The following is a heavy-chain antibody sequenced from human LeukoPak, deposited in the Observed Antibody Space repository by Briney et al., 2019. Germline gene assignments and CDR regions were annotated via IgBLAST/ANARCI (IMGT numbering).Heavy chain of an antibody. CDR3: ARERAVAGPSWFDP. CDR2: INPNSGGT. V-gene: IGHV1-2*02. D-gene: IGHD6-19*01. Sequence: ASVKVSCKASGYTFTGYYMHWVRQAPGQGLEWMGWINPNSGGTNNVQKFQGGVTMTRDTSISTAYMELSRLRSVDTAVYFCARERAVAGPSWFDPCGQGTLVTVSS. J-gene: IGHJ5*02. CDR1: GYTFTGYY.